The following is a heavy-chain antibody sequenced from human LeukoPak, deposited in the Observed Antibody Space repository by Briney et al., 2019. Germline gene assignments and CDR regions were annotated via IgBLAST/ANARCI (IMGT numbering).Heavy chain of an antibody. CDR2: ISAYNGNT. V-gene: IGHV1-18*01. J-gene: IGHJ4*02. CDR3: ARGLQPY. D-gene: IGHD4-11*01. Sequence: VASVKVSCKASGYTFSSYGISWVRQAPGQGLEWMGWISAYNGNTKYAQKLQGRVTMTTDTSTTTAYMELNSLTSEDTAVYYCARGLQPYWGQGTLVTVSS. CDR1: GYTFSSYG.